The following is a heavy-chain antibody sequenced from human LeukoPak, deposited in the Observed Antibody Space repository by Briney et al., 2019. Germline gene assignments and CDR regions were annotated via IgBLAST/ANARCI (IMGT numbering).Heavy chain of an antibody. CDR1: GGSISIYY. V-gene: IGHV4-59*01. D-gene: IGHD3-22*01. Sequence: SETLSLTCTVSGGSISIYYWSWIRQPPGKGLEWIGYIYYSGSTNYNPSLKSRATISVDTSKNQFSLKLSSVTAADTAVYYCARDAWRGYYYDSSGYSPAFDIWGQGTMVTVSS. CDR2: IYYSGST. J-gene: IGHJ3*02. CDR3: ARDAWRGYYYDSSGYSPAFDI.